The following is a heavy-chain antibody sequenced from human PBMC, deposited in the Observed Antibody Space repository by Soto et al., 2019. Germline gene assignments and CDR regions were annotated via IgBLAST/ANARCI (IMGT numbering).Heavy chain of an antibody. CDR3: ARGPGIMAKIDY. D-gene: IGHD3-16*01. V-gene: IGHV4-31*03. CDR2: IYYSGST. CDR1: GGSISSGGYY. Sequence: QVQLLESGPGLVKPSQTLSLTCTVSGGSISSGGYYWSWIRQHPGKGLEWIGYIYYSGSTYYNPSLXSRXTISVDTSKNQFPLKLSSVTAADTAVYYCARGPGIMAKIDYWGQGTLVTVSS. J-gene: IGHJ4*02.